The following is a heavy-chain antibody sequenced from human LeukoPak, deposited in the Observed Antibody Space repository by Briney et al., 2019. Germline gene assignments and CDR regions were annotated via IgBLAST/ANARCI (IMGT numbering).Heavy chain of an antibody. Sequence: SETLSLTCTVSGGSISSSSYYWGWIRQPPGKVLEWIGSIYYSGSTYYNPSLKSRVTISVDTSKNQFFLKLSSVTAADTAVYYCARTRDYYSPAFDIWGQGTVVTVSS. CDR3: ARTRDYYSPAFDI. D-gene: IGHD3-3*01. CDR1: GGSISSSSYY. CDR2: IYYSGST. V-gene: IGHV4-39*07. J-gene: IGHJ3*02.